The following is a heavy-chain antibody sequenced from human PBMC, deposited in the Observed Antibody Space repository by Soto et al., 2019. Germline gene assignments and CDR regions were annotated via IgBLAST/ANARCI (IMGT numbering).Heavy chain of an antibody. V-gene: IGHV5-51*01. CDR3: ARHEQFYYYYYGMDV. Sequence: GEPLKISCKASGYSFTTYGIAWVRQMPGKGLEWMGIINPGDSDIRYSPSFQGQVTISADNSISTAYLQWSSLKASDTAMYYCARHEQFYYYYYGMDVWGQGTAVTVSS. CDR2: INPGDSDI. D-gene: IGHD4-4*01. CDR1: GYSFTTYG. J-gene: IGHJ6*02.